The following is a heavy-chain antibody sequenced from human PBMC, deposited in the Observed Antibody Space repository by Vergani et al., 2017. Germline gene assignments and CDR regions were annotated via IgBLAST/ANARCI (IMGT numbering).Heavy chain of an antibody. J-gene: IGHJ6*03. CDR3: AAGYCSSTSCYRSMGYYMDV. CDR2: IITIFGTA. V-gene: IGHV1-69*01. Sequence: QVQLVQSGAEVKKPGSSVKVSCKASGGTFSSYAISWVRQAPGQGLEWMGGIITIFGTANYAQKFQGRVTITADESTSTAYMELSSLRSEDTAVYYCAAGYCSSTSCYRSMGYYMDVWVKGTTVVVSS. CDR1: GGTFSSYA. D-gene: IGHD2-2*02.